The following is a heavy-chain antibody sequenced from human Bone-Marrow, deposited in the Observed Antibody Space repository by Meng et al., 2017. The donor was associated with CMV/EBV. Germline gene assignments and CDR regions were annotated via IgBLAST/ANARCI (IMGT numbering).Heavy chain of an antibody. D-gene: IGHD2-2*01. CDR2: IKSKTDGGTT. J-gene: IGHJ6*02. CDR1: GFTFSSYS. Sequence: GGSLRLSCAASGFTFSSYSMNWVRQAPGKGLEWVGRIKSKTDGGTTDYAAPVKGRFTISRDDSKNTLYLQMNSLKTEDTAVYYCTTRLGYCSSTSCGRSYYGMDVWGQGTTVTVSS. V-gene: IGHV3-15*01. CDR3: TTRLGYCSSTSCGRSYYGMDV.